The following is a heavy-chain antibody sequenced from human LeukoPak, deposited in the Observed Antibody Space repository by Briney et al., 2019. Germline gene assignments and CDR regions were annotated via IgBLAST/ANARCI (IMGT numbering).Heavy chain of an antibody. V-gene: IGHV4-31*03. CDR1: GGSISSGGYY. Sequence: SETLSLTFTVSGGSISSGGYYWSWIRQHPGKGLEWIGYMYYSGSTYYNPSLKSRVTISVDTSKNQFSLKLSSVTAADTAVYYCARSYCSSTSCSPYYYYYMDVWGKGTTVTVSS. CDR3: ARSYCSSTSCSPYYYYYMDV. CDR2: MYYSGST. D-gene: IGHD2-2*01. J-gene: IGHJ6*03.